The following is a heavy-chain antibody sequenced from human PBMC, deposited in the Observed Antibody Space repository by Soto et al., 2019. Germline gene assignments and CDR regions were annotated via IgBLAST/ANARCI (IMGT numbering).Heavy chain of an antibody. J-gene: IGHJ4*02. V-gene: IGHV3-48*02. CDR1: GFRFSDHS. Sequence: GGSLRLSCVASGFRFSDHSMTWVRQSPGKGLQWIAYISSSSDNIYYAESVRGRFTVSRDNAKNALFLEMNSLRDDDTATYYCARLPKGSLVTAWGQGTRVTVSS. CDR2: ISSSSDNI. D-gene: IGHD2-21*02. CDR3: ARLPKGSLVTA.